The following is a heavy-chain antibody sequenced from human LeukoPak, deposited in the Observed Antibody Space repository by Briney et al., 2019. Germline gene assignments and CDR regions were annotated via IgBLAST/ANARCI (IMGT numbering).Heavy chain of an antibody. D-gene: IGHD3-22*01. CDR3: ARETETGYYDSSGYYTKAYVYFFDY. CDR1: GYTFTGYY. V-gene: IGHV1-2*02. Sequence: ASVKVSCKASGYTFTGYYMHWVRQAAGQGLEWKGWINPNSGGTNYAQKFQGRVTMTRDTSISTAYMELSRLRSDDTAVYYCARETETGYYDSSGYYTKAYVYFFDYWGQGTLVTVSS. J-gene: IGHJ4*02. CDR2: INPNSGGT.